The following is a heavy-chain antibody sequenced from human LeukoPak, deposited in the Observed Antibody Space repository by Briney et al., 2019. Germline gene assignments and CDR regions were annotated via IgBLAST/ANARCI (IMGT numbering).Heavy chain of an antibody. CDR2: VDYSGTI. CDR3: ARGRLARIPYFDS. Sequence: PSQTLSLTCSVFGGSISSGSHFWSWIRQLPGNGLEWLGYVDYSGTIYYNSSLESRLTLSVDTSNNQFSLDLRSMTAADTAVYYCARGRLARIPYFDSWGQGALVAVSS. CDR1: GGSISSGSHF. J-gene: IGHJ4*02. V-gene: IGHV4-31*03. D-gene: IGHD6-19*01.